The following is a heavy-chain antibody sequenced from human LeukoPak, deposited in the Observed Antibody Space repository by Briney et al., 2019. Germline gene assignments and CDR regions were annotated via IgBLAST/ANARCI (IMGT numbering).Heavy chain of an antibody. CDR1: GFTFSTYN. Sequence: GWSLRLSCEASGFTFSTYNMNWVRQAPGKRLEWVSSITSSSSYAFYADSVKGRFTISRDNAKSSLYLQMNNLRAEDTAVYYCARDPYSGHYGDDYYYYMDVWGKGTTVTISS. D-gene: IGHD5-12*01. V-gene: IGHV3-21*01. J-gene: IGHJ6*03. CDR3: ARDPYSGHYGDDYYYYMDV. CDR2: ITSSSSYA.